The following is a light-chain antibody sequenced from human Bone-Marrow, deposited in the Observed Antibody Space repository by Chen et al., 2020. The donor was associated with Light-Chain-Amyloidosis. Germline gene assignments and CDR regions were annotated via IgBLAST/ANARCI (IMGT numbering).Light chain of an antibody. CDR3: AAWDDSLNGWV. Sequence: QPALTPPPSASGTPGPRVAIHCSGSSSNIGTNNVNLYQQLPGTAPKLLIYSNNQRSSGVPHRFSGSKSGPSASLAISGLQSEDEADYYCAAWDDSLNGWVFGGGTKLTVL. CDR2: SNN. V-gene: IGLV1-44*01. CDR1: SSNIGTNN. J-gene: IGLJ3*02.